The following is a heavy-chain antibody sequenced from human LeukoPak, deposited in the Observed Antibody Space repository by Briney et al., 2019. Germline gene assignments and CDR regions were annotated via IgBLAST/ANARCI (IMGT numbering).Heavy chain of an antibody. CDR1: GFTHSNYW. V-gene: IGHV3-7*01. J-gene: IGHJ6*03. D-gene: IGHD3-16*01. Sequence: GGSLRLSCAPSGFTHSNYWMSWVRQALGKGLERVANIKQGGSEKYYVDSVKGRFTISRENAKNSLYLQMNSLRVDDMAVYYCAREGQITTGYYYYTDVWGKGSTVTVSS. CDR3: AREGQITTGYYYYTDV. CDR2: IKQGGSEK.